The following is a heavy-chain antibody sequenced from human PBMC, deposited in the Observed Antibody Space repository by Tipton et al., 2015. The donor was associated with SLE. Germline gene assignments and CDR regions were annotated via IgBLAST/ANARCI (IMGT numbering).Heavy chain of an antibody. CDR2: IHPGDSDT. J-gene: IGHJ3*02. Sequence: VQLVQSGAEVKEPGESLKISCKGSGYRFTSHWIAWVRQMPGKGLEWMGIIHPGDSDTRYSPSFQGQVTISVDKSINTAYLQWSSLQASDTAMYYCARHPPRPSAAEPDGFDIWGQGTMVTVSS. V-gene: IGHV5-51*01. D-gene: IGHD1-14*01. CDR3: ARHPPRPSAAEPDGFDI. CDR1: GYRFTSHW.